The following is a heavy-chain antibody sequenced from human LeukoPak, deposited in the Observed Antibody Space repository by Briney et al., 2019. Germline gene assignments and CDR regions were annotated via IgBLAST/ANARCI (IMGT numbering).Heavy chain of an antibody. CDR1: GYTFTSYG. CDR3: ARELEVTSGYGPRYFDY. CDR2: ISAYNGNT. V-gene: IGHV1-18*01. D-gene: IGHD5-12*01. Sequence: ASVKVSCKASGYTFTSYGISWVRQAPGQGLEWMGWISAYNGNTNYAQKLQGRVTMTTDTSTSTAYMELRSLRSDDTAVYYCARELEVTSGYGPRYFDYWGQGTLVTVSS. J-gene: IGHJ4*02.